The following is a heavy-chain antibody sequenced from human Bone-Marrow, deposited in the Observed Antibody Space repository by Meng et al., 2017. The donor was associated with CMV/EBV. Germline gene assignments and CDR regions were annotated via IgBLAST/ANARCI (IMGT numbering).Heavy chain of an antibody. J-gene: IGHJ5*02. V-gene: IGHV4-39*01. D-gene: IGHD2-2*01. CDR2: IYYSGSA. CDR3: ARQDLVLVPYAMSWLDP. Sequence: SETLSLTCTVSGDFISGAYYYWAWIRQPPGKGLEWIGNIYYSGSANYNPSLESRITISVDTSKNQFSLKLSSVTAADTALYYCARQDLVLVPYAMSWLDPWGQGTLVTVSS. CDR1: GDFISGAYYY.